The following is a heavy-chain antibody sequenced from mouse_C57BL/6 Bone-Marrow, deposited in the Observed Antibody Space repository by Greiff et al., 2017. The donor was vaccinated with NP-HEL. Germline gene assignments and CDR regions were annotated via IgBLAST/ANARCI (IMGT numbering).Heavy chain of an antibody. CDR1: GYTFTDYY. CDR2: INPNNGGT. Sequence: EVQLQQSGPELVKPGASVKISCKASGYTFTDYYMNWVKQSHGKSLEWIGDINPNNGGTSYNQKFKGKATLTVDKSSSTAYMELRSLTSEDSAVYYCARLDYYGSSFNVWGTGTTVTVSS. CDR3: ARLDYYGSSFNV. J-gene: IGHJ1*03. D-gene: IGHD1-1*01. V-gene: IGHV1-26*01.